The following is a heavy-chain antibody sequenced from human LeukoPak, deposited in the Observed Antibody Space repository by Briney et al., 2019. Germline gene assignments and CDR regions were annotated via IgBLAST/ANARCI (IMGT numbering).Heavy chain of an antibody. CDR3: ARRPGRAIFPGNGIYMDG. Sequence: SETLSLTCAVYGGSFSGYYWSWIRQPPGKGLEWIGEINHSGSTNYNPSLKSRVTISVDTSKNQFSLKLSSVTAADTAVYYCARRPGRAIFPGNGIYMDGWGKGTTVTISS. CDR1: GGSFSGYY. J-gene: IGHJ6*03. D-gene: IGHD3-9*01. CDR2: INHSGST. V-gene: IGHV4-34*01.